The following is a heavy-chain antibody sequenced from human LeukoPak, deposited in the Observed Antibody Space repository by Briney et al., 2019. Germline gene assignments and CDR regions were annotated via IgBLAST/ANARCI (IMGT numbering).Heavy chain of an antibody. J-gene: IGHJ4*02. CDR1: GGSFSGYY. Sequence: SETLSLTCAVYGGSFSGYYWSWIRHPPGKGLEWIGEINHSGSTNYNPSLKSRVTISVDTSKNQFSLKLSSVTAADTAVYYCARARGYSGYEVDYWGQGTLVTVSS. CDR2: INHSGST. V-gene: IGHV4-34*01. CDR3: ARARGYSGYEVDY. D-gene: IGHD5-12*01.